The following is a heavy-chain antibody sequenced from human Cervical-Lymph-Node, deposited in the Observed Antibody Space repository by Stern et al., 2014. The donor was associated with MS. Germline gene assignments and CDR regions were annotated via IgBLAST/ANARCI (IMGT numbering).Heavy chain of an antibody. J-gene: IGHJ3*01. CDR3: VLPSKVTTAAFDV. V-gene: IGHV1-69*06. CDR1: GGTFTSFS. CDR2: IIPIFDTP. D-gene: IGHD4-17*01. Sequence: VQLGQSGAEVKKPGASANVSCKASGGTFTSFSINWVRPVPGQSPEWMGGIIPIFDTPNLAQKFQGRVTITADSSTSTVYMALNSLRSDDTAVYYCVLPSKVTTAAFDVWGRGTMVTVSS.